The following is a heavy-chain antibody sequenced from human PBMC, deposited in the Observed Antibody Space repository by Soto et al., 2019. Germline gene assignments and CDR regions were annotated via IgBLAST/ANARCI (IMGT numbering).Heavy chain of an antibody. V-gene: IGHV3-30*18. J-gene: IGHJ6*02. CDR1: GFTFSSYG. CDR2: ISYDGSNK. Sequence: QVQLVESGGGVVQPGRSLRLSCAASGFTFSSYGMHWVRQAPGKGLEWVAVISYDGSNKYYADSVKGRFTISRDNSKNTLYLQMNSLRAEDTAVYYCAKEVDKARQYYYYYGMDVWGQGTTVTVSS. CDR3: AKEVDKARQYYYYYGMDV. D-gene: IGHD5-18*01.